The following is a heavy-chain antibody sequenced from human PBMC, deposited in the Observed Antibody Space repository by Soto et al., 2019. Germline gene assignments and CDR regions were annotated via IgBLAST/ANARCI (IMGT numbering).Heavy chain of an antibody. Sequence: SETLSLTCTVSGGSISYYYWSWIRQPPGKGLEWIGYIYYSGSTNYSPSLKSRVTISLDTSKNQFSLKLSSVTAADTAFYYCAGGPGQHFDYWGQGTLVTVSS. CDR2: IYYSGST. J-gene: IGHJ4*02. CDR1: GGSISYYY. CDR3: AGGPGQHFDY. V-gene: IGHV4-59*01. D-gene: IGHD3-16*01.